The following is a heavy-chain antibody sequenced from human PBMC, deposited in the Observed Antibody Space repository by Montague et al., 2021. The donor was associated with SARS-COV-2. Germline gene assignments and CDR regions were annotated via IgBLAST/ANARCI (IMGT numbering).Heavy chain of an antibody. J-gene: IGHJ4*02. CDR2: TYYRSKWYS. CDR3: VRYSGWFYFDF. D-gene: IGHD6-19*01. V-gene: IGHV6-1*01. CDR1: GDSVARNRVG. Sequence: CAISGDSVARNRVGWGWNRQAPSRGLEWLGRTYYRSKWYSDYAPSVRGRLTVNPDASKNEFSLELNYVTPEDTAVYYCVRYSGWFYFDFWGQGTLVTVSS.